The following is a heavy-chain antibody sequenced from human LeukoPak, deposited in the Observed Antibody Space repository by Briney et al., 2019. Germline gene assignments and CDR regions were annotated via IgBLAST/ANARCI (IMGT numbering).Heavy chain of an antibody. CDR1: GYTFTGYY. V-gene: IGHV1-2*02. CDR2: INPNSGGT. D-gene: IGHD1-7*01. Sequence: GASVKVSCKASGYTFTGYYLHWVRQAPGQGLEGMAWINPNSGGTSYAQKLRGRVTMARDTSISTAYMELSRLRSDDTAVYYCARGRSVTVPETTKLFDQWGQGTLVTVSS. J-gene: IGHJ4*02. CDR3: ARGRSVTVPETTKLFDQ.